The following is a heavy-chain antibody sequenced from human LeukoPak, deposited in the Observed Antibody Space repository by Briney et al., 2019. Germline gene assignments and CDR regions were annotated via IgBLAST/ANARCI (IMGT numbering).Heavy chain of an antibody. Sequence: PSETLSLTCTVSGGSISPHYWSWIRQPPGKGLEWLGYVHYSGSTEYNPSLKSRVTISVDTSKNQFSLRLNSVTAADTAVYYCARVLADGYSDLWGQGTMVTVSS. CDR2: VHYSGST. D-gene: IGHD5-24*01. J-gene: IGHJ3*01. V-gene: IGHV4-59*11. CDR3: ARVLADGYSDL. CDR1: GGSISPHY.